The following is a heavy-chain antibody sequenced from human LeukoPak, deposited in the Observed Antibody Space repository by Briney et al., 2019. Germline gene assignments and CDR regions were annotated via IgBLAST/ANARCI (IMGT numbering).Heavy chain of an antibody. CDR1: GGSISSYY. CDR2: IYYSGST. J-gene: IGHJ3*02. Sequence: SETLSLTCTDSGGSISSYYWSWIRQPPGKGLEWIGYIYYSGSTNYNPSLKSRVTISVDTSKNQFSLKLSSVTAADTAVYYCARLGLYYYDRKSAFDIWGQGTMVTVSS. D-gene: IGHD3-22*01. CDR3: ARLGLYYYDRKSAFDI. V-gene: IGHV4-59*08.